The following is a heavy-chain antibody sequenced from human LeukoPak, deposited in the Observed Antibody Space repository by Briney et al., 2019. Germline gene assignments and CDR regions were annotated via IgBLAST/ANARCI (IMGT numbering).Heavy chain of an antibody. V-gene: IGHV3-23*01. CDR2: ISGSGGST. J-gene: IGHJ4*02. CDR3: AKGEGAVAVAFDY. CDR1: GFTFSSYA. D-gene: IGHD6-19*01. Sequence: GRSLRLSCSASGFTFSSYAMSWVRQAPGKGLEWVSAISGSGGSTYYADSVKGRFTISRDNSKNTLYLQMNSLRAEDTAVYYCAKGEGAVAVAFDYWGQGTLVTVSS.